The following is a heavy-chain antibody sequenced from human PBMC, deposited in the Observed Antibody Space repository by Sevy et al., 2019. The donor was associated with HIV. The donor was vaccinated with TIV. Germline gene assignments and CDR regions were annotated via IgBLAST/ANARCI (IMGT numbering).Heavy chain of an antibody. CDR3: ARVGYCSSTSCYYFDY. V-gene: IGHV3-21*01. J-gene: IGHJ4*02. CDR2: ISSSSSYI. CDR1: GFTFSSYS. D-gene: IGHD2-2*01. Sequence: GGSLRLSCAASGFTFSSYSMNWVRQAPGKGLEWVSSISSSSSYICYADSVKGRFTISRDNAKNSLYLQMNSLRAEDTAVYYCARVGYCSSTSCYYFDYWGQGTLVTVSS.